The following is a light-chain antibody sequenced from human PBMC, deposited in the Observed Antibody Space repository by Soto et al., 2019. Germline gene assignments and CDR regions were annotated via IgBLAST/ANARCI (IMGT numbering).Light chain of an antibody. CDR3: QHYNSYPWT. J-gene: IGKJ1*01. CDR1: QSIGSW. V-gene: IGKV1-5*03. Sequence: DIQMTKAPSILSASVEDIVTITLRSIQSIGSWVAWYQQKPGRAPNLLIHKASHLESGVPSRFSGSGSGTEFTLTISSLQPGDFATYYCQHYNSYPWTFGQGIKVDI. CDR2: KAS.